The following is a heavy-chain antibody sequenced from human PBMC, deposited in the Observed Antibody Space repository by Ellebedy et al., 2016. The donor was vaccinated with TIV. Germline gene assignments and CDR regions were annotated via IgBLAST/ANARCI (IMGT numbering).Heavy chain of an antibody. J-gene: IGHJ4*02. Sequence: GESLKISCSASGFTFSYNAMHWVRQAPGKGLEYVSALSAKGDSTYYSDSVKGRFTISRDNSKNTVYLQMSSLRVEDTAVYYCVKDRGALIRDFDYWGQGTLVTVSS. V-gene: IGHV3-64D*06. CDR1: GFTFSYNA. CDR3: VKDRGALIRDFDY. CDR2: LSAKGDST. D-gene: IGHD1-26*01.